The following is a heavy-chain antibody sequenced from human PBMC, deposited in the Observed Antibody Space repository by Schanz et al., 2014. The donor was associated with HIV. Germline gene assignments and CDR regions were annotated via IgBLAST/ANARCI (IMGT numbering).Heavy chain of an antibody. V-gene: IGHV3-33*01. D-gene: IGHD1-1*01. Sequence: QVQLVESGGGLVQPGRSLRLSCAASGFTFSSYGMHWVRQAPGKGLEWVAVIWYDGSNKYYADSVKGRFTISRNNAQNSVFLQLNSLRAEDTAVYFCARDGYNSLSRKNYYFDSWGPGTLVTVSS. CDR1: GFTFSSYG. CDR3: ARDGYNSLSRKNYYFDS. CDR2: IWYDGSNK. J-gene: IGHJ4*02.